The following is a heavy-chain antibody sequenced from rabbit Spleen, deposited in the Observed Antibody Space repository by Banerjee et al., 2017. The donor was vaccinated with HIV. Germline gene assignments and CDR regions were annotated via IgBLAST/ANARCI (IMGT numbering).Heavy chain of an antibody. V-gene: IGHV1S45*01. J-gene: IGHJ3*01. CDR3: ARDTSSSFSSYGMDL. CDR2: IYGGSSDAT. CDR1: GFSFSVNYY. D-gene: IGHD1-1*01. Sequence: QEQLVESGGGLVQPGGSLKLSCTASGFSFSVNYYMCWVRQAPGKGLEWIACIYGGSSDATYYASWAKGRFTISKTSSTTVTLQMTRLTAADTATYFCARDTSSSFSSYGMDLWGQGTLVTVS.